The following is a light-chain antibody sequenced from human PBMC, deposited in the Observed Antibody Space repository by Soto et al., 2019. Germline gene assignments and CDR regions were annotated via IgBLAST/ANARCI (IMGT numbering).Light chain of an antibody. Sequence: QSVLTQLASVSGSPGQSITISCTGTSSDVGGYNYVSWYQQHPGKAPKLMIYDVSNRPSGVSNRFSGSKSGNTASLTISGLQAEDEADYYCSSYTSSSTLSYVFGTGTKVTVL. CDR3: SSYTSSSTLSYV. V-gene: IGLV2-14*01. CDR1: SSDVGGYNY. CDR2: DVS. J-gene: IGLJ1*01.